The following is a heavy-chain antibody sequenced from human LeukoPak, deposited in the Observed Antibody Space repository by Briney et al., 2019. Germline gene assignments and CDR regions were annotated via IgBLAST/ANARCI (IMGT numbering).Heavy chain of an antibody. CDR2: ISSTSSST. CDR1: GITFSSTP. Sequence: PGGSLRLSCVVSGITFSSTPMTWLRQTPGKGLEWVSSISSTSSSTHYADSAKGRFTISRDNAKNSLYLQMNSLRAEDAAVYYCLRGDVRDYWGHGTLVTVSS. V-gene: IGHV3-21*01. J-gene: IGHJ4*01. D-gene: IGHD2-21*01. CDR3: LRGDVRDY.